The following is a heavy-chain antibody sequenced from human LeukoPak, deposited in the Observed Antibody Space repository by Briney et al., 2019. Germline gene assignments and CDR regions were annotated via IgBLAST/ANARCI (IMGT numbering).Heavy chain of an antibody. Sequence: SETLSLTCTVSGYSISSGYYWGWIRQPPGKGLEWTGSIDHSGSTYYNPSLKSRITISVDTSKNQFSLKLSSVTAADTAVYYCARDSGWKRGPDYYYYMDVWGKGTTVTISS. CDR1: GYSISSGYY. D-gene: IGHD1-1*01. CDR3: ARDSGWKRGPDYYYYMDV. CDR2: IDHSGST. V-gene: IGHV4-38-2*02. J-gene: IGHJ6*03.